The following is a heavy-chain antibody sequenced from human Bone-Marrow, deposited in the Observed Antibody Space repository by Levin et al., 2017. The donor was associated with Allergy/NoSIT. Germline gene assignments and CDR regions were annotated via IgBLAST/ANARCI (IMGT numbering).Heavy chain of an antibody. CDR3: AHNHNGRNEVHFAY. CDR1: GFSLSPAGVG. CDR2: IYWDDDK. Sequence: SGPTLVKPTQTLALTCTFSGFSLSPAGVGVGWIRQPPGKALEWLALIYWDDDKRYSPSLRSRLTITKDTSKNQVVLTMTNVGPVDTATYYCAHNHNGRNEVHFAYWGQGTLVTVSS. V-gene: IGHV2-5*02. D-gene: IGHD4-23*01. J-gene: IGHJ4*02.